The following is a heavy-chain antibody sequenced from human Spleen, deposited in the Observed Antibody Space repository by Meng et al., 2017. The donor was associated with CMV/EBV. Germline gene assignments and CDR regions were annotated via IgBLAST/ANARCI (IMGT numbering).Heavy chain of an antibody. J-gene: IGHJ4*02. D-gene: IGHD1-1*01. CDR1: GFTLSSHW. CDR2: IKQDGTEK. V-gene: IGHV3-7*03. CDR3: ARARTGIPYFDY. Sequence: GESLKISCVVSGFTLSSHWMTWVRQAPGKGLEWVATIKQDGTEKHYVDSVKGRFTISRDNAKNSLFLQMDSLRAEDTAVYYCARARTGIPYFDYWGQGTLVTVSS.